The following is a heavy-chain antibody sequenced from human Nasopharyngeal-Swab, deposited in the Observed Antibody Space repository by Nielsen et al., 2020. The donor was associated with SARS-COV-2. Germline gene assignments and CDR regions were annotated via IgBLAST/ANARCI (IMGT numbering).Heavy chain of an antibody. V-gene: IGHV1-2*02. CDR3: ARVSEKWFGELLGHYYYGMDV. Sequence: ASVKVSCKASGYTFTGYYMHWVRQAPGQGLEWMGWINPNSGGTNYAQKFQGRVTITRNTSISTAYMELSSLRSEDTAVYYCARVSEKWFGELLGHYYYGMDVWGQGTTVTVSS. CDR1: GYTFTGYY. D-gene: IGHD3-10*01. CDR2: INPNSGGT. J-gene: IGHJ6*02.